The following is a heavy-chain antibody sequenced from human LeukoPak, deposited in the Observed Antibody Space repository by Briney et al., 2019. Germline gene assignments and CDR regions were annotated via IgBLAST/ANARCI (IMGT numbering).Heavy chain of an antibody. D-gene: IGHD3-9*01. V-gene: IGHV4-59*08. J-gene: IGHJ3*02. Sequence: SETLSLTCTVSGGFISSYSWSWVRQLPGKGLEWIGYIYYSGSTNYNPSLKSRVTISVDTSKNQFSLKLSSVTAADTAVYYCARHILNWDAFDIWGQGTMVTVSS. CDR1: GGFISSYS. CDR2: IYYSGST. CDR3: ARHILNWDAFDI.